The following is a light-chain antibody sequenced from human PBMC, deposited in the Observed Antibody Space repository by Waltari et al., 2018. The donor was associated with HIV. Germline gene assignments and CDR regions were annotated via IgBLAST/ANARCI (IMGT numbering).Light chain of an antibody. V-gene: IGKV3-15*01. CDR1: PSISAK. J-gene: IGKJ2*01. Sequence: EIVMTQSPPTLSVSTGQRVTLSCRASPSISAKVAWYQQRPGQAPRLLIYEAATRPTGIPARFSGSGSGTEFTLTISSLQSEDFATYFCQQYDSGPRGITFGQGTMLEIK. CDR3: QQYDSGPRGIT. CDR2: EAA.